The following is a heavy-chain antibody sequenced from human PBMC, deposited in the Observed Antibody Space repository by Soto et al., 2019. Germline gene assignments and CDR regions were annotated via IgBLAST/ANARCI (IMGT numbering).Heavy chain of an antibody. J-gene: IGHJ6*02. CDR2: IKSQGDGGTR. Sequence: PGGSLRLSCAASGFSFRNAWMSWVRQAPGKGLEWVGHIKSQGDGGTRDYAAPVKGRFTISGDDSKTTLFLQMNSLKNEDTAVYFCTTDLQAYCDGTTCYAGKYYYDDMDVWGQGTTVTVSS. V-gene: IGHV3-15*01. CDR3: TTDLQAYCDGTTCYAGKYYYDDMDV. D-gene: IGHD2-2*01. CDR1: GFSFRNAW.